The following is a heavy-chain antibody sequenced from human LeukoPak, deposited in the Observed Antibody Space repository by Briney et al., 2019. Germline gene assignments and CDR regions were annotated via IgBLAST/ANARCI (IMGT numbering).Heavy chain of an antibody. CDR1: GYSFTNYW. CDR3: ARQASYGYLIDY. D-gene: IGHD5-18*01. J-gene: IGHJ4*02. Sequence: KYGESLKISCKGSGYSFTNYWIGWVRQMPGKGLEWMGIIYPYDSDTRYSPSFQGQVTISADKSISTAYLQWSSLRASDTAMYYCARQASYGYLIDYWGQGTLVTVSS. CDR2: IYPYDSDT. V-gene: IGHV5-51*01.